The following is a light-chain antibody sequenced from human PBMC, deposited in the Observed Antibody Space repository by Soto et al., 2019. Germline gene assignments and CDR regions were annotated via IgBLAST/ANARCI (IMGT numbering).Light chain of an antibody. Sequence: EIVMTQSPATPSLSPGERATLSCRASQSVSSNLAWYQQKPGQAPRLLIYGASTRATGIPARFSGIGSGTEFTLTISSLQSEDFAVYYGQQYNNWTRTFGQGTKV. J-gene: IGKJ1*01. CDR1: QSVSSN. CDR2: GAS. CDR3: QQYNNWTRT. V-gene: IGKV3-15*01.